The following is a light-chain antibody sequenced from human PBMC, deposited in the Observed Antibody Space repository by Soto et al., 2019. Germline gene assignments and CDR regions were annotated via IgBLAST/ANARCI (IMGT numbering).Light chain of an antibody. J-gene: IGKJ5*01. CDR1: QGLKF. V-gene: IGKV1D-12*01. CDR2: EAT. CDR3: QQASSFPIS. Sequence: QSTLPLYAAPTRVLARAPRTPRASQGLKFLAWYQQKPGKAPRLLTYEATNLQSGVPPRFSGSGSGTDFTLTISSLQPEDFATYFCQQASSFPISVGQGTRLEIK.